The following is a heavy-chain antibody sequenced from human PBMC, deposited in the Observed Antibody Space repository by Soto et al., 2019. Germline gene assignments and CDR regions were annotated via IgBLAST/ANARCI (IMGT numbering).Heavy chain of an antibody. V-gene: IGHV3-23*01. CDR3: AKTLLSTSWYGLHDY. J-gene: IGHJ4*02. CDR1: GFTFSSYA. D-gene: IGHD6-13*01. Sequence: EVQLLESGGGLVQPGGSLRLSCAASGFTFSSYAMSWVRQAPGKGLEWVTAINGGSTTYYADSVKGRFTISRDNSKNTLYLQMNSLRAEDTAVYYCAKTLLSTSWYGLHDYVSQGTLVTVSS. CDR2: INGGSTT.